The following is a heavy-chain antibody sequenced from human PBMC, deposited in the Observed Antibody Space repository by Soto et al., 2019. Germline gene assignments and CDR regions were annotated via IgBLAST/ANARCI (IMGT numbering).Heavy chain of an antibody. CDR1: GFTFSNAW. CDR3: TTDVLRLLEWFDY. D-gene: IGHD3-3*01. V-gene: IGHV3-15*07. CDR2: IKSKTDGGTT. J-gene: IGHJ4*02. Sequence: PGGSLRLSCAASGFTFSNAWMNWVRQAPGKGLEWVGRIKSKTDGGTTDYAAPVKGRFTISRDDSKNTLYLQMNSLKTEDTAVYYCTTDVLRLLEWFDYWGQGTLVTVSS.